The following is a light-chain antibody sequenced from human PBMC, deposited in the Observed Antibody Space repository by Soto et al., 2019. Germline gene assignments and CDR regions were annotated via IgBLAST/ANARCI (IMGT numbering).Light chain of an antibody. V-gene: IGKV4-1*01. J-gene: IGKJ2*01. CDR2: WAS. CDR3: QQYYSTPYT. Sequence: DIVMTQSPDSLAVYLGERATINCKSSQSVLYSSNNKNYSAWYQQKPGQPPKLLIYWASTRESGVPDRFSGSGSGTDFTPTISSLQAEDVAVYYCQQYYSTPYTFGQGTKLEIK. CDR1: QSVLYSSNNKNY.